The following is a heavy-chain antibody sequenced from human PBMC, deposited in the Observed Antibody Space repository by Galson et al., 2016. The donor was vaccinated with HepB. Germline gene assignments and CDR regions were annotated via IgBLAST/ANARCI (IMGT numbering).Heavy chain of an antibody. V-gene: IGHV3-11*06. J-gene: IGHJ6*02. D-gene: IGHD3-16*01. CDR3: ARGGKSDEGDFFGMDV. CDR1: GFPFSDYY. Sequence: SLRLSCAASGFPFSDYYMTWIRQAPGKGLEWVSHISSSSIYTKYSDSLKGRFTISRDYAKGLVYLQMNSLGAEDTAVYYWARGGKSDEGDFFGMDVWGQGTTVTVSS. CDR2: ISSSSIYT.